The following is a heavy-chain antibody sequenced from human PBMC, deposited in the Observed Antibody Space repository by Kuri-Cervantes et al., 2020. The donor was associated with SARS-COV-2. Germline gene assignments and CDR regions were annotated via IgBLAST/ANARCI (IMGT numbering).Heavy chain of an antibody. D-gene: IGHD2-2*02. CDR3: AGGEYQLLYAYSYGSIDY. CDR2: IYYSGST. V-gene: IGHV4-39*01. Sequence: SETLSLTCTVSGGSIGSSSYYWGWIRQPPGKGLEWIGSIYYSGSTYYNPSLKSRVTISVDTSKNQFSLKLSSVTAADTAVYYCAGGEYQLLYAYSYGSIDYWGQGTLVTVSS. J-gene: IGHJ4*02. CDR1: GGSIGSSSYY.